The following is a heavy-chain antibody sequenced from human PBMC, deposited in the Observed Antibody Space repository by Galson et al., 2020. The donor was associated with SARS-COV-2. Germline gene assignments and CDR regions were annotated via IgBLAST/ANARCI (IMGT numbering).Heavy chain of an antibody. CDR1: GFTFSAAW. CDR3: VTDVPGVYYPFDY. D-gene: IGHD3-22*01. J-gene: IGHJ4*02. V-gene: IGHV3-15*01. CDR2: VKSRVDGGTI. Sequence: GESLKISCEASGFTFSAAWMTWVRQAPGKGLEWVGRVKSRVDGGTIDYAAPVKGRFISSTDDSTKMLYLQMTSLKNEDTAVYYCVTDVPGVYYPFDYWGQGTLVTVSS.